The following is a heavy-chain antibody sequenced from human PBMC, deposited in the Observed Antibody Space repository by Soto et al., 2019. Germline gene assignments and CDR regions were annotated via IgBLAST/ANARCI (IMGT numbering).Heavy chain of an antibody. J-gene: IGHJ5*02. Sequence: ASVKVSCKASGYTFTSYDINWVRQATGQGLERMGWMNPNSGNTGYAQKFQGRVTMTTDTSTSTAYMELRSLRSDDTAVYYCARDRGSGWYFGWFDPWCQGTLVTVSS. CDR3: ARDRGSGWYFGWFDP. CDR2: MNPNSGNT. V-gene: IGHV1-8*01. D-gene: IGHD6-19*01. CDR1: GYTFTSYD.